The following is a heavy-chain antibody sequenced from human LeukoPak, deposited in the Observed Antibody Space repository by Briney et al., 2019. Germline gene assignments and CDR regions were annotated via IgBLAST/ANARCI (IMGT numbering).Heavy chain of an antibody. CDR2: SHGSGST. V-gene: IGHV4-4*07. CDR3: ARDGGYDSGAFDF. J-gene: IGHJ4*02. D-gene: IGHD3-22*01. Sequence: PSETLSLTCNVSGVSLNIYYWSWLRQTPGKGLEWIGRSHGSGSTNYNPSLKNRVTISIDKSKNHLSLSLRSVTAADTALYFCARDGGYDSGAFDFWGQGTLVTVSS. CDR1: GVSLNIYY.